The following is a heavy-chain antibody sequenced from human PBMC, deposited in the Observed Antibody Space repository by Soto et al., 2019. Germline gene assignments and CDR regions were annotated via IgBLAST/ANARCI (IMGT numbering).Heavy chain of an antibody. V-gene: IGHV4-34*01. D-gene: IGHD4-17*01. J-gene: IGHJ3*02. CDR3: ARASGDYEDAFDI. Sequence: SETLSLTCAVYGGSFSGYYWSWIRQPPGKGLEWIGEINHSGSTNYNPSLKSRVTISVDTSKNQFSLKLSSVTAADTAVYYCARASGDYEDAFDIWGQGTMVT. CDR1: GGSFSGYY. CDR2: INHSGST.